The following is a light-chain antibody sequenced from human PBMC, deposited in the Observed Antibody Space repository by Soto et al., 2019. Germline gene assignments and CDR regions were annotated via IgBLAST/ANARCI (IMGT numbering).Light chain of an antibody. J-gene: IGLJ2*01. CDR2: ANT. CDR1: SSNIGAGYD. V-gene: IGLV1-40*01. CDR3: QSYDSSLSGSVV. Sequence: QSVLTQPPSVSGAPGQRVTISCTGSSSNIGAGYDVHWYQQLPGTAPKLLIHANTNRPSGVPDRFSGSKSGTSASLAINGRQAEDEADYDCQSYDSSLSGSVVFGGGTKLTVL.